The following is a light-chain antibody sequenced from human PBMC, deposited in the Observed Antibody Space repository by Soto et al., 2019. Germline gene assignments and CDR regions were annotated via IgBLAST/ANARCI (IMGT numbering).Light chain of an antibody. Sequence: DIQMTQSPSSLYASVGDRVTITCRASQSMSSYLYWYQQKPGKAPKLLIYAASSLQSGVPSRFSGSGSGTDFTLTISSLQPEDFATYYCQQSYSTPPFSFGPGTKVDIK. CDR3: QQSYSTPPFS. CDR2: AAS. V-gene: IGKV1-39*01. CDR1: QSMSSY. J-gene: IGKJ3*01.